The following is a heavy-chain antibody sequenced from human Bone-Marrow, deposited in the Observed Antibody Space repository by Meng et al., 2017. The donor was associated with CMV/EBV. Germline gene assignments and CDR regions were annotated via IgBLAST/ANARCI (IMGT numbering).Heavy chain of an antibody. V-gene: IGHV4-59*12. J-gene: IGHJ4*02. D-gene: IGHD6-19*01. CDR2: IYYSGST. Sequence: SQTLSLTCAVYGGSFSGYYWSWIRQPPGKGLEWIGYIYYSGSTNYNPSLKSRVTISVDTSKNQFSLKVTSVTAADTAVYYCARRSRYGSGWYVDYWGQGTLVTVSS. CDR1: GGSFSGYY. CDR3: ARRSRYGSGWYVDY.